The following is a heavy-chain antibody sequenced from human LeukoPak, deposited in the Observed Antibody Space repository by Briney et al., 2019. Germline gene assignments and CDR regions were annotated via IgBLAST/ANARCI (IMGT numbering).Heavy chain of an antibody. V-gene: IGHV5-10-1*01. D-gene: IGHD3-16*02. Sequence: ESLKISCKASGYSFTTYWITWVRQMPGKGLEWMGRIDPSDSYTNYSPSFQGHVTISADKSISTAYLQWSSLKASDTAMYYCARVIHLGELSLYDYWGQGTLVTVSS. CDR3: ARVIHLGELSLYDY. CDR1: GYSFTTYW. J-gene: IGHJ4*02. CDR2: IDPSDSYT.